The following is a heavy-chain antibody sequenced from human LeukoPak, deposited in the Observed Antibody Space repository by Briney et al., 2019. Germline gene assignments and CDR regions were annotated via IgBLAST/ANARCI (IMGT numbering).Heavy chain of an antibody. Sequence: ASVKVSCKASGYTFTSYGISWVRQAPGQGLEWMGWISAYNGNTNYAQKLQGRVTMTTDTSTSTAYMEPRSLRSDDTAVYYCARDPARAYCGGDCYYDYWGQGTLVTVSS. D-gene: IGHD2-21*02. CDR1: GYTFTSYG. V-gene: IGHV1-18*01. CDR3: ARDPARAYCGGDCYYDY. J-gene: IGHJ4*02. CDR2: ISAYNGNT.